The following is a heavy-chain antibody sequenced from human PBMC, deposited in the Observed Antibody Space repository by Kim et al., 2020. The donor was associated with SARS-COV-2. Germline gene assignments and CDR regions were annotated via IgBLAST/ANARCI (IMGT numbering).Heavy chain of an antibody. D-gene: IGHD3-10*01. CDR3: TTTTHMYGSGSLHYFDY. CDR2: IRSKAYGGTT. CDR1: GFTFGDYA. J-gene: IGHJ4*02. V-gene: IGHV3-49*04. Sequence: GGSLRLSCTASGFTFGDYAMSWVRQAPGKGLEWVGFIRSKAYGGTTEYAASVKGRFTISRDDSKSIAYLQMNSLKTEDTAVYYCTTTTHMYGSGSLHYFDYWGQGTLVTVSS.